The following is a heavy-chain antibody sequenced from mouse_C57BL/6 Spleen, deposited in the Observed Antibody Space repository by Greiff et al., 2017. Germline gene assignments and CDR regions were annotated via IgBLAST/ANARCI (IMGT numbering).Heavy chain of an antibody. CDR3: ARSYGNSYFDY. Sequence: EVQLQQSGPELVKPGASVKISCKASGYSFTGYYMNWVKQSPEKSLEWIGEINPSTGGTTYNQKFKAKATLTVDKSSSTAYMQLKSLTSEDSAVYYCARSYGNSYFDYWGQGTTLTVSS. CDR2: INPSTGGT. J-gene: IGHJ2*01. D-gene: IGHD2-10*02. CDR1: GYSFTGYY. V-gene: IGHV1-42*01.